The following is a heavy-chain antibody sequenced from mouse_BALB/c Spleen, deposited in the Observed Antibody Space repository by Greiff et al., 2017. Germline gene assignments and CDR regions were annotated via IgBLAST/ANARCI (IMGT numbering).Heavy chain of an antibody. CDR2: IDPENGDT. CDR3: ARHNYGRGMDY. J-gene: IGHJ4*01. Sequence: VQLQQSGAELVRSGASVKLSCTASGFNIKDYYMHWVKQRPEQGLEWIGWIDPENGDTEYAPKFQGKATMTEDTSSNTAYLQLSSLTSEDSAVYYCARHNYGRGMDYWGQGTSVTVSS. D-gene: IGHD1-1*01. V-gene: IGHV14-4*02. CDR1: GFNIKDYY.